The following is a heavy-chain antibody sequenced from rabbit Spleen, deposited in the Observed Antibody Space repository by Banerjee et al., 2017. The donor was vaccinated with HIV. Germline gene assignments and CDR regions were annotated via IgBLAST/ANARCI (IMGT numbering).Heavy chain of an antibody. J-gene: IGHJ4*01. D-gene: IGHD1-1*01. CDR1: GFSFSSSYV. CDR2: INNGQT. Sequence: QEQLEESGGALVKPGASLTLTCTASGFSFSSSYVMCWVRQAPGKGLEWIGCINNGQTYYASWAKGRFTFSKTSSTTVTLQMTSLTAADTATYLCARTGSSGYPEFNLWGPGTLVTVS. V-gene: IGHV1S45*01. CDR3: ARTGSSGYPEFNL.